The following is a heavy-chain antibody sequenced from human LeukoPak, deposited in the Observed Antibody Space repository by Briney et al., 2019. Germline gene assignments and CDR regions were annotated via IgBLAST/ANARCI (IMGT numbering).Heavy chain of an antibody. CDR1: GFTFSRFS. V-gene: IGHV3-21*06. CDR3: ATRLTADSYEASDI. J-gene: IGHJ3*02. Sequence: GGSLRLSCAGSGFTFSRFSMIWVRQAPGKGLEWVASISSGSHHKYHADSVKGRFTAPRDNDKNSLFLQMNSLRAEDTALYYCATRLTADSYEASDIWGQGTMVTVSS. CDR2: ISSGSHHK. D-gene: IGHD6-13*01.